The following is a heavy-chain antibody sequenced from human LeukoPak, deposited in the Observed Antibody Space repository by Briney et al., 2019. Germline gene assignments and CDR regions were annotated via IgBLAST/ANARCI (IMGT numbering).Heavy chain of an antibody. CDR3: ARVRGITMIVVANWGYYYMDV. CDR2: INPSGGST. J-gene: IGHJ6*03. V-gene: IGHV1-46*01. Sequence: ASVKVSCKASGYTFTFYYIHWVRQAPGQGLEWMGIINPSGGSTNYAQKFQGRVTMTRDMSTSTVYMELSSLRSEDTAVYYCARVRGITMIVVANWGYYYMDVWGKGTTVTVSS. CDR1: GYTFTFYY. D-gene: IGHD3-22*01.